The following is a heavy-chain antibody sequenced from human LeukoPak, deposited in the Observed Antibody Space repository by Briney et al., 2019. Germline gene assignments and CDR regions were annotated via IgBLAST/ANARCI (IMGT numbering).Heavy chain of an antibody. CDR1: GGSISSYY. CDR2: IYTSGST. CDR3: ARAYYDFWSDYSKHPYYFDY. J-gene: IGHJ4*02. D-gene: IGHD3-3*01. V-gene: IGHV4-4*09. Sequence: SETLSLTCTVSGGSISSYYWSWIRQPPGKGLEWIGYIYTSGSTNYNPSLKSRVTISVDTSKNQFSLKLSSVTAADTAVYYCARAYYDFWSDYSKHPYYFDYWGQGTLVTVSS.